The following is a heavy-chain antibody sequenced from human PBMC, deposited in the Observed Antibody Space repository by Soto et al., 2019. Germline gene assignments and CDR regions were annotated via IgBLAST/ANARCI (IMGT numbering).Heavy chain of an antibody. Sequence: GGSLSLSCAVSGFPFRIYEMNWVRQAPGKGPEWVSYITSSSDAIYYAASVKGRFTVSRDNAKNSLYLQMNSLRAEDTAVYYCAILDFGDYLLSYGVDVWGQGTTVTVSS. CDR2: ITSSSDAI. CDR1: GFPFRIYE. J-gene: IGHJ6*02. V-gene: IGHV3-48*03. CDR3: AILDFGDYLLSYGVDV. D-gene: IGHD4-17*01.